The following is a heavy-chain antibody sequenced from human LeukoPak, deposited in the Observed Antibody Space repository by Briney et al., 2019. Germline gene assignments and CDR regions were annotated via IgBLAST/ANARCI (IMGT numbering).Heavy chain of an antibody. D-gene: IGHD6-19*01. Sequence: SGGSLRLSCAASGFTVSSNYMSWVRQAPGKGLGWVSVIYSGGSTYYADSVKGRFTISRDNSKNTLYLQMNSLRAEDTAVYYCARDSSSGWYHDYWGQGTLVTVSS. CDR3: ARDSSSGWYHDY. V-gene: IGHV3-53*01. CDR1: GFTVSSNY. J-gene: IGHJ4*02. CDR2: IYSGGST.